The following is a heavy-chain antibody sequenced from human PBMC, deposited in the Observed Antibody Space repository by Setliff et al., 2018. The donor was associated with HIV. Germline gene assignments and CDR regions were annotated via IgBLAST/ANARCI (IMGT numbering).Heavy chain of an antibody. V-gene: IGHV3-15*01. J-gene: IGHJ1*01. D-gene: IGHD3-22*01. CDR2: TRSVSDGGRT. CDR3: ARDPDSSGSWYFQH. Sequence: GGSLRLSCVASAASGFTFSDAWMSWVRQAPGKGLGWVGRTRSVSDGGRTDYAAPVKGRFTISRDDSKNMLYLQMNSLKIEDTAVYYCARDPDSSGSWYFQHWGQGTLVTVSS. CDR1: GFTFSDAW.